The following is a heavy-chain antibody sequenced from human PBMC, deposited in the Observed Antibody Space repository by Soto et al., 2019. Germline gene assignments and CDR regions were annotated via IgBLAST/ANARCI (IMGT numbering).Heavy chain of an antibody. J-gene: IGHJ6*02. CDR1: GYTFTSYG. CDR3: ASVNCGGDCYLYYYYGMDV. D-gene: IGHD2-21*02. Sequence: ASVKVSCKASGYTFTSYGISWVRQAPGQGLEWMGWISAYNGNTNYAQKLQGRVTMTTDTSTSTAYMELRSLRSDDTAVYYCASVNCGGDCYLYYYYGMDVWGQGTTVNVSS. CDR2: ISAYNGNT. V-gene: IGHV1-18*04.